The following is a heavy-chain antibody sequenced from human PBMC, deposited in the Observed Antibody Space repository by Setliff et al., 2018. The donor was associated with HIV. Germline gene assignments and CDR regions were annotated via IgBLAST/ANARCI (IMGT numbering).Heavy chain of an antibody. V-gene: IGHV3-20*04. J-gene: IGHJ5*02. CDR3: ARPLLYYYDP. D-gene: IGHD3-22*01. CDR1: GFTFSSYR. CDR2: INWNGGST. Sequence: GGSLRLSCAAFGFTFSSYRMNWVRQAPGKGLEWVSGINWNGGSTGYADSVKGRFTISRDNAKNSLYLQMNSLRAEDTAVYYCARPLLYYYDPWGQGTLVTVSS.